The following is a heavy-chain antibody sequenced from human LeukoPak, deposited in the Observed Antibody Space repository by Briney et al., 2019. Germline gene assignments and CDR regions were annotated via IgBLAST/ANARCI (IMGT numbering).Heavy chain of an antibody. J-gene: IGHJ4*01. D-gene: IGHD3-10*01. CDR1: GGSVTRGAYS. V-gene: IGHV4-61*02. CDR2: IYTSGDT. Sequence: SQTLSLTCTVSGGSVTRGAYSWTWIRQPVGKGLEWIGRIYTSGDTKYNPSLKSRVTISVGASNNQFSLKLTSVTAADTAVYYCASGDYGAGSPVMRYWGHGTLVIVSS. CDR3: ASGDYGAGSPVMRY.